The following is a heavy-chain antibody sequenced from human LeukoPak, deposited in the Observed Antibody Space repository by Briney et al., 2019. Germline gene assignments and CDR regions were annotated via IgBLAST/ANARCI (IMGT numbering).Heavy chain of an antibody. CDR3: ARMDGDYGGAFDI. CDR1: GTGITNNW. D-gene: IGHD4-17*01. J-gene: IGHJ3*02. V-gene: IGHV5-51*07. Sequence: QCSGTGGGTGITNNWNCCLHQLAGKGLEWTGIIYPGDSDTRYRPSFQGQVTISADKSISTAYLQWSNLKASDTAMYYCARMDGDYGGAFDIWGQGTMVTVSS. CDR2: IYPGDSDT.